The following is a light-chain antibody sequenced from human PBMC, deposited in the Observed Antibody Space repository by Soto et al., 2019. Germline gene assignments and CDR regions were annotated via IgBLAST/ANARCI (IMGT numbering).Light chain of an antibody. CDR1: SGSIASNY. J-gene: IGLJ3*02. Sequence: NFMLTQPHSVSESPGKTVTISCTRSSGSIASNYVQWYQQRPGSAPTTVIYEDNQRPSGVPDRFSGSIDSSSNSASLTISGLKTEDEADYYFQSYDSSKTVFGGGTKLTVL. CDR2: EDN. V-gene: IGLV6-57*03. CDR3: QSYDSSKTV.